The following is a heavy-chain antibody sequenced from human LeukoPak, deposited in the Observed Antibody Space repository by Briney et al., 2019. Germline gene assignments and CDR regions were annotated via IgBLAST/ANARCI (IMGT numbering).Heavy chain of an antibody. Sequence: ASVKVSCKASGYTFTSYDINWVRQATGQGLEWMGWMNPNSGNTGYAQKFQGRVTITRNTSISTAYMELSSLRSEDTAVYYCARGSNTAMVIDYWGQGTLVTVSS. CDR1: GYTFTSYD. D-gene: IGHD5-18*01. J-gene: IGHJ4*02. CDR3: ARGSNTAMVIDY. V-gene: IGHV1-8*03. CDR2: MNPNSGNT.